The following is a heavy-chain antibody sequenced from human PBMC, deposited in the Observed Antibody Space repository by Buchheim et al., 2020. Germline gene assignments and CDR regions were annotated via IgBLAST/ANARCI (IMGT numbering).Heavy chain of an antibody. D-gene: IGHD1-1*01. Sequence: QVQLQESGPGLVKPSGTLSLTCAVSGGSISSSNWWSWVRQPPGKGLEWIGEIYLSGSTTYNPSFKSRVTISLDKSKNQFSLKLSSVTAADTAVYYCAKTGTRREGAFDYWGQGTL. CDR2: IYLSGST. J-gene: IGHJ4*02. CDR3: AKTGTRREGAFDY. CDR1: GGSISSSNW. V-gene: IGHV4-4*02.